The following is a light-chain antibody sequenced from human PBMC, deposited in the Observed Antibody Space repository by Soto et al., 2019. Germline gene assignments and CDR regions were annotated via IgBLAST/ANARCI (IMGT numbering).Light chain of an antibody. CDR2: DVN. J-gene: IGLJ1*01. V-gene: IGLV2-11*01. CDR1: SSDIGSYNY. Sequence: QSALTQPRSVSGSPGQSVAISCTGTSSDIGSYNYVSWYQQYPGKAPKVMIYDVNKRPSGVPDRFSGSKSGNTASLTISGLQAEDEADYYCCSNAGSYTYVFGTGTKLTVL. CDR3: CSNAGSYTYV.